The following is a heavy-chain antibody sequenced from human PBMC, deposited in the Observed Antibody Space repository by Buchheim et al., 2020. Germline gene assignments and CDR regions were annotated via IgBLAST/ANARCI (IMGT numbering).Heavy chain of an antibody. CDR3: ARDASVGVWGSYRYIYGMDV. J-gene: IGHJ6*02. D-gene: IGHD3-16*02. CDR1: GDSISSGSYY. CDR2: SYTSGST. V-gene: IGHV4-61*02. Sequence: QVQLQESGPGLVKPSQTLSLTCTVSGDSISSGSYYLSWIRQPAGKGLEWIGRSYTSGSTHYHPSLKSRVTISVDTSKNQFSLKLRSVTAADTAVYYCARDASVGVWGSYRYIYGMDVWGQGTT.